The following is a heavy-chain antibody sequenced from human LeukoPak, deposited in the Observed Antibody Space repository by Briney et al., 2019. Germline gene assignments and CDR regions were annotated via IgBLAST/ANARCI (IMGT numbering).Heavy chain of an antibody. CDR1: GFSFSNYW. CDR2: ISRDGSST. V-gene: IGHV3-74*01. Sequence: PGGSLRLSCAASGFSFSNYWMHWVRLAPGKGLVWVPRISRDGSSTIYADSVKGRFTISRDNARDTLCLQMSSLRAEDTAVYYCARQIEGGYHAFDIWGQGTMVPVSS. D-gene: IGHD3-16*02. CDR3: ARQIEGGYHAFDI. J-gene: IGHJ3*02.